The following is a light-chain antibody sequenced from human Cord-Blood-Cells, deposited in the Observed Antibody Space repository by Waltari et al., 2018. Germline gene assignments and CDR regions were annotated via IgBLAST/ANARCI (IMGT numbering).Light chain of an antibody. CDR3: CSYAGSSTWV. J-gene: IGLJ3*02. V-gene: IGLV2-23*01. CDR1: SSEVGSYNL. Sequence: QSALTQPASVSGSPGQSITISCTGTSSEVGSYNLVSWYHQHPGKAPKLMIDEGSKRPSGVSNRSSGSKSGNTSSLTISGLQAEDEADYYCCSYAGSSTWVFGGGTKLAVL. CDR2: EGS.